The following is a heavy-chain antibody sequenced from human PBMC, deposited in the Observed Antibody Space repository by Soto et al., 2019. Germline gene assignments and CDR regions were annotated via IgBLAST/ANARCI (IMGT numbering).Heavy chain of an antibody. CDR2: ISGSGGST. Sequence: PGGFLRLSCAASGFTISSYSMSWVRQAPGKGLEWVSAISGSGGSTYYADSVKGRFTISRENSKSTRHLQMTRLRAEDTAVYYCAKVRVLIQFLVLLHGYLVYPGQRTFVHVSS. V-gene: IGHV3-23*01. CDR3: AKVRVLIQFLVLLHGYLVY. J-gene: IGHJ4*02. D-gene: IGHD3-3*01. CDR1: GFTISSYS.